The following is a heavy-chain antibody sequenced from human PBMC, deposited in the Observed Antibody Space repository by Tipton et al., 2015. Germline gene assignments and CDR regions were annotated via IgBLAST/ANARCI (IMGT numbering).Heavy chain of an antibody. D-gene: IGHD3-22*01. Sequence: TLSLTCTVSGDSISRSTDYWGWIRQPPGKGLEWVGTIYNSGRTYYNPSLKSRVTISVDTSKNQFSLKLSSVTAADTAVYYCARQSDAMIVVVNNWFDSWGQGTLVTVSS. CDR1: GDSISRSTDY. CDR3: ARQSDAMIVVVNNWFDS. V-gene: IGHV4-39*01. CDR2: IYNSGRT. J-gene: IGHJ5*01.